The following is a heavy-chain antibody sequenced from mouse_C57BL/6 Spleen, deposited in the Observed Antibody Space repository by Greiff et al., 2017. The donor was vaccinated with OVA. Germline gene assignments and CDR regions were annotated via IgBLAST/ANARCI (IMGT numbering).Heavy chain of an antibody. Sequence: VQLQQPGAELVKPGASVKLSCKASGYTFTSYWMHWVKQRPGQGLEWIGMIHPNSGSTNYNEKFKSKATLTVDKSSSTAYMQLSSLTSEDSAVYYCANPYYGSSYFDYWGQGTTLTVSS. V-gene: IGHV1-64*01. CDR2: IHPNSGST. D-gene: IGHD1-1*01. J-gene: IGHJ2*01. CDR3: ANPYYGSSYFDY. CDR1: GYTFTSYW.